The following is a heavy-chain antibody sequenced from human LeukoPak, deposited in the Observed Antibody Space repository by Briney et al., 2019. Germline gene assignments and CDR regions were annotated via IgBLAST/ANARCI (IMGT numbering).Heavy chain of an antibody. CDR1: GYTLTELS. J-gene: IGHJ6*02. CDR3: ATHAGLVRSYYYYYGMDV. CDR2: FDPEDGET. V-gene: IGHV1-24*01. D-gene: IGHD6-13*01. Sequence: ASVKVSCKVSGYTLTELSMHWVRQAPGKGLEWMGGFDPEDGETIYAQKFQGRVTMTEDTSTDTAYMELSSLRSEDTAVYYCATHAGLVRSYYYYYGMDVWGQGTTVTVSS.